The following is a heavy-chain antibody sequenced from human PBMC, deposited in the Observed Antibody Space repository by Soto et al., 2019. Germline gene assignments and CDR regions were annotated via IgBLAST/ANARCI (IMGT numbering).Heavy chain of an antibody. CDR2: INHSGST. Sequence: AETLSLTCAVYGVSSSGYYWSWIRQPPGKGLEWIGEINHSGSTNYNPSLKSRVTISVDTSKNQFSLKLSSVTAADTAVYYCARGGGLRFLEWLSSDYYYYYGMDVWGQGTTVTVSS. V-gene: IGHV4-34*01. CDR3: ARGGGLRFLEWLSSDYYYYYGMDV. D-gene: IGHD3-3*01. CDR1: GVSSSGYY. J-gene: IGHJ6*02.